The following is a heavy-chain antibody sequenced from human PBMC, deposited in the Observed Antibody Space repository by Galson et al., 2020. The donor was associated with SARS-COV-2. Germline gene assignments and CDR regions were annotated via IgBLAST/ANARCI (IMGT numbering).Heavy chain of an antibody. D-gene: IGHD6-13*01. V-gene: IGHV1-24*01. CDR2: FDPEDGET. J-gene: IGHJ4*02. CDR3: ATWGAAAGTAAPDY. Sequence: ASVKVSCKVSGYTLTELSMHWVRQAPGKGLEWMGGFDPEDGETIYAQKFQGRVTMTEDTSTDTAYMELSSLRSEDTAVYYCATWGAAAGTAAPDYWGQGTLVTVSS. CDR1: GYTLTELS.